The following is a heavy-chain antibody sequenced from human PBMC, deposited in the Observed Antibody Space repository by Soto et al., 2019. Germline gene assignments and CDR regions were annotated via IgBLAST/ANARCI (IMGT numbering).Heavy chain of an antibody. D-gene: IGHD2-2*01. CDR1: GGSISSSSYY. CDR3: ARHAGRGYCSSTSCYDFDI. J-gene: IGHJ3*02. V-gene: IGHV4-39*01. CDR2: IYYSGST. Sequence: SETLSLTCTVSGGSISSSSYYWGWIRQPPGKGLEWIGSIYYSGSTYYNPSLKSRVTISVDTSKNQFSLKLSSVTAADTAVYYCARHAGRGYCSSTSCYDFDIWGQGTMVTVSS.